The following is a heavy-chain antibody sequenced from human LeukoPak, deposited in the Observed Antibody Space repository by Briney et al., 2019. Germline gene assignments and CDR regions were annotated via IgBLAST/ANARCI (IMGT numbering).Heavy chain of an antibody. V-gene: IGHV3-7*01. D-gene: IGHD7-27*01. CDR2: IKQDGSAK. CDR1: GFTFSSYW. Sequence: GGSLRLSCAASGFTFSSYWMSWVRQAPGKGLEGVANIKQDGSAKYYVDSVKGRFTISRDNAKNSLYLQMNSLRAEDTAVYYCVRDGPSMGIDYWGQGTLVTVSS. J-gene: IGHJ4*02. CDR3: VRDGPSMGIDY.